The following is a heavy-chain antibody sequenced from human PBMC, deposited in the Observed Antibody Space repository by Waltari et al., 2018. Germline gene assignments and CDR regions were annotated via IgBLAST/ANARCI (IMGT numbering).Heavy chain of an antibody. CDR2: IYHSGST. V-gene: IGHV4-38-2*02. CDR1: GYSISSGYY. D-gene: IGHD3-16*01. Sequence: QVQLQESGPGLVKPSETLSLTCTVSGYSISSGYYWGWIRQPPGKGLEWIGSIYHSGSTYYTPSLKSRVTISVDTFKNQFSLKLSSVTAADTAVYYCAEGLVASGISDYWGQGTLVTVSS. CDR3: AEGLVASGISDY. J-gene: IGHJ4*02.